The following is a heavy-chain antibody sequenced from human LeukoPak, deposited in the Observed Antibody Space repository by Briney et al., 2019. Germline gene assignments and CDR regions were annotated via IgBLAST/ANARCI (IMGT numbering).Heavy chain of an antibody. V-gene: IGHV3-30*02. CDR2: IRYDGSNK. D-gene: IGHD3-22*01. Sequence: GGSLRLSCAASGFTFSSYGMHWVRQAPGKGLEWVAFIRYDGSNKYYADSVKGRFTISRDNSKNTLYLQMNSLRDEDTAVYYCAKVRGVVITFFDYWGQGTLVTVSS. CDR1: GFTFSSYG. CDR3: AKVRGVVITFFDY. J-gene: IGHJ4*02.